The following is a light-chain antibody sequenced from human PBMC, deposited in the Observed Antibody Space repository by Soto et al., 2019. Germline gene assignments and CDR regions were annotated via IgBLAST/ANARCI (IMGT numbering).Light chain of an antibody. V-gene: IGKV3-20*01. J-gene: IGKJ1*01. CDR3: QQYGSSSWT. CDR1: QSVSSSY. Sequence: PGERATLSCRASQSVSSSYLAWYQQKPGQAPRLLIYGASSRATGIPDRFSGSGSGTDFTLTISRLEPEDFAVYYCQQYGSSSWTFGQGTKVEIK. CDR2: GAS.